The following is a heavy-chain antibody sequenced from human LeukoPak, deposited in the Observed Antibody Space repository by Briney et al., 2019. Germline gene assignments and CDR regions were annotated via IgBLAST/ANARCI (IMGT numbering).Heavy chain of an antibody. Sequence: GGSLRLSCAASEFTFSDYYMSWIRQAPGKGLEWVSYISSSGSTIYYADSVKGRFTISRDNAKNSLYLQMNSLRAEDTAVYYCARDYRGSSRNSFDIWGQGTMVTVSS. CDR1: EFTFSDYY. V-gene: IGHV3-11*01. J-gene: IGHJ3*02. CDR2: ISSSGSTI. CDR3: ARDYRGSSRNSFDI. D-gene: IGHD1-26*01.